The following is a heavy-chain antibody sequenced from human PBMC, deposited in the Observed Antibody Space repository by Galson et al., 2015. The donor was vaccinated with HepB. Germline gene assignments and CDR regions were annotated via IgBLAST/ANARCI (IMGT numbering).Heavy chain of an antibody. CDR3: AKDWQWLTDY. J-gene: IGHJ4*02. V-gene: IGHV3-30-3*01. CDR1: GFTFHTKS. Sequence: SLRLSCAASGFTFHTKSMHWVRQAPGKGLEWLAIISSDSSIVYYADSVRGRFTISRDNSTNTLYLQTNSLRIEDTAVYYCAKDWQWLTDYLGQGTLVTVSS. D-gene: IGHD6-19*01. CDR2: ISSDSSIV.